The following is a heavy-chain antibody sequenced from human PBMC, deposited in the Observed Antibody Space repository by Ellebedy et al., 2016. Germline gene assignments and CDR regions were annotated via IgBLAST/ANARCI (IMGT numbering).Heavy chain of an antibody. J-gene: IGHJ5*02. CDR3: ARASNWFNP. CDR1: GGTFSGYY. V-gene: IGHV4-34*01. CDR2: INHSGST. Sequence: SETLSLXXAVYGGTFSGYYWSWIRQPPGKGLEWIGEINHSGSTNYNPSLKSRVTISVDTSKNQFSLKLSSVTAADTAVYYCARASNWFNPWGQGTLVTVSS.